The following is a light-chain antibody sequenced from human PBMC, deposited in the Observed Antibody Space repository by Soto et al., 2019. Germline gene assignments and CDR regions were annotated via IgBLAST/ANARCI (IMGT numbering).Light chain of an antibody. Sequence: QSVLTQPPSVSAAPGQKVTISCSGSSSNIGTNYVSWYQQLPGTVPTLLIYDNNKRPSGIPDRFSASKSGTSATLDITGLLVGAESDYYCETWDDSLPGAVFGGGTKLTVL. J-gene: IGLJ2*01. CDR2: DNN. CDR1: SSNIGTNY. CDR3: ETWDDSLPGAV. V-gene: IGLV1-51*01.